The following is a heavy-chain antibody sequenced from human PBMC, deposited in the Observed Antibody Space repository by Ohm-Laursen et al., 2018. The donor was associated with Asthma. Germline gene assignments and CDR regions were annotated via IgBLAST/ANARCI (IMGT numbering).Heavy chain of an antibody. CDR1: GIALSDAW. J-gene: IGHJ4*02. D-gene: IGHD3-10*01. CDR3: TTAVDYTGSGSVAF. V-gene: IGHV3-15*01. CDR2: IRSKAAGGTT. Sequence: SLRLSCTASGIALSDAWMSWVRQAPGKGLEWVGRIRSKAAGGTTEYAAPVRGRFTISRDDSINTVYLQMNSLKTEDTGVYYCTTAVDYTGSGSVAFWGQGTLVTVSS.